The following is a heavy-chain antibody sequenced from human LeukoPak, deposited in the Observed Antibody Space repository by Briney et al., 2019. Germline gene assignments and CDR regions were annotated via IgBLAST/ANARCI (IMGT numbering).Heavy chain of an antibody. Sequence: ASVKVSCKAPGYTFTSYGISWVRQAPGQGLEWMGWISAYNGNTNYAQKLQGRVTMTTDTSTSTAYMELRSLRSDDTAVYYCAGARAGYFDWLLNYWGQGTLVTVSS. D-gene: IGHD3-9*01. CDR3: AGARAGYFDWLLNY. CDR1: GYTFTSYG. V-gene: IGHV1-18*01. CDR2: ISAYNGNT. J-gene: IGHJ4*02.